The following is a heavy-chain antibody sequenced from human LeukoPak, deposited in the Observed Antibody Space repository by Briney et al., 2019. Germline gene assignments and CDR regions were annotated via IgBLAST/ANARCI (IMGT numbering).Heavy chain of an antibody. Sequence: PGGSLRLSCAASGFTFSSYSMNWVRQAPGKGLEWVSSISSSSSYIYYADSVKGRFTISRDNAKNSLYLQMNSLRAEDTAVYYCATWYSSSWYRRGFDYWGQGTLVTVSS. CDR3: ATWYSSSWYRRGFDY. V-gene: IGHV3-21*01. CDR1: GFTFSSYS. CDR2: ISSSSSYI. D-gene: IGHD6-13*01. J-gene: IGHJ4*02.